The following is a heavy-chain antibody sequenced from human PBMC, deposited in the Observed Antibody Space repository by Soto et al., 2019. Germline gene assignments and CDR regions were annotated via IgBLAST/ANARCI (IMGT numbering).Heavy chain of an antibody. D-gene: IGHD5-18*01. CDR3: ARHGYNYGGGYFDY. CDR2: IYSDGSA. Sequence: EVQLVESGGGLVQPGGSLRLSCAASEFTVSSKYMSWVRQAPGKGLEWVSVIYSDGSAYYADSVKGRFTISRDNSKNTLYLQMNSLRAEDTAVYYCARHGYNYGGGYFDYWGQGTLVTVS. J-gene: IGHJ4*02. CDR1: EFTVSSKY. V-gene: IGHV3-66*04.